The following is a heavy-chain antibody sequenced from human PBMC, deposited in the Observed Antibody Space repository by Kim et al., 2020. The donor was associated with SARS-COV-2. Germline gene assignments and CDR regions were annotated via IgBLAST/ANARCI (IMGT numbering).Heavy chain of an antibody. D-gene: IGHD3-10*01. CDR1: GGSISSYY. CDR3: ARHGLQWFGDSTQV. V-gene: IGHV4-59*08. CDR2: IYYSGST. Sequence: SETLSLTCTVSGGSISSYYWSWIRQPPGKGLEWIGYIYYSGSTNYNPSLKSRVTISVDTSKNQFSLKLSSVTAADTAVYYCARHGLQWFGDSTQVWGQGTTVTVSS. J-gene: IGHJ6*02.